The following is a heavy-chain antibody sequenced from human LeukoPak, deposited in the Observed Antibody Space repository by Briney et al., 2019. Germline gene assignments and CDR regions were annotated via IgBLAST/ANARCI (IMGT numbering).Heavy chain of an antibody. Sequence: GGSLRLSCAASGFTFSSYAMSWVRQAPGKGLEWVSAISGSGGSTYYADSVKGRFTISRDNSKNTLYLQMNSLRAEGTAVYYCARSGSDGGLDYWGQGTLVTVSS. D-gene: IGHD6-25*01. V-gene: IGHV3-23*01. CDR2: ISGSGGST. CDR3: ARSGSDGGLDY. J-gene: IGHJ4*02. CDR1: GFTFSSYA.